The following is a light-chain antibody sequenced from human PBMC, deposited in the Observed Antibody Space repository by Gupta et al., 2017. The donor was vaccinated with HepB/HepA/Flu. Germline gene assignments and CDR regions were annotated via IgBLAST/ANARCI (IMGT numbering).Light chain of an antibody. CDR3: QQYNNWPYT. V-gene: IGKV3-15*01. CDR1: QSVSSN. J-gene: IGKJ2*01. Sequence: EIVLTQSPATLSVSPGERTTLSCRASQSVSSNLAWYQQKPGPSPRLLIYGASTRATGIPARVSGSGSGTEVTLNISSLQSEDFAGYYCQQYNNWPYTFGQGTKLEIK. CDR2: GAS.